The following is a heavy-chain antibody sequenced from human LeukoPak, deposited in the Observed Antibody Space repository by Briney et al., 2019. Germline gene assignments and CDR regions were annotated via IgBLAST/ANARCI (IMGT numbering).Heavy chain of an antibody. CDR2: LSGSCGST. CDR3: AKSTGGYGYLFDS. J-gene: IGHJ4*02. D-gene: IGHD5-18*01. CDR1: GFTFSSYA. Sequence: PGGSLRLSCAASGFTFSSYAMSWVRQAPGKGLEWVSGLSGSCGSTYYADSVKGRFTISRDNSKNTLYLQMNSLRAEDTAVYYCAKSTGGYGYLFDSWGQGTLVTVSS. V-gene: IGHV3-23*01.